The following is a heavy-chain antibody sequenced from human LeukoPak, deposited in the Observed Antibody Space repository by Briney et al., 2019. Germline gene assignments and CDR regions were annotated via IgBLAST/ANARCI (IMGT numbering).Heavy chain of an antibody. V-gene: IGHV1-69*04. CDR3: ASEFVSYYYDSSGYYPPYYFDY. CDR1: GGTFSSYA. J-gene: IGHJ4*02. Sequence: SVKVSCKASGGTFSSYAISWVRQAPGQGLEWMGRIIPILGIANYAQKFQGRVTITADKSTSTAYMELSSLRSEDTAVYYCASEFVSYYYDSSGYYPPYYFDYWGQGTLVTVSS. CDR2: IIPILGIA. D-gene: IGHD3-22*01.